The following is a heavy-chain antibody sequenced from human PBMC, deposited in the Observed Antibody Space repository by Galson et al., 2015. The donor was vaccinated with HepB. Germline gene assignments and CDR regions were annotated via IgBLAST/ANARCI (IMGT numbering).Heavy chain of an antibody. CDR2: IIPILGVA. J-gene: IGHJ5*02. CDR3: ARGYSYDINWFDP. CDR1: GGTFSSYA. D-gene: IGHD5-18*01. Sequence: SVKVSCKASGGTFSSYAISWVRQAPGQGLEWMGRIIPILGVATYAQKFQGRVTITADKSTSTAYMELSSLRSEDTAVYYCARGYSYDINWFDPWGQGTLVTVSS. V-gene: IGHV1-69*04.